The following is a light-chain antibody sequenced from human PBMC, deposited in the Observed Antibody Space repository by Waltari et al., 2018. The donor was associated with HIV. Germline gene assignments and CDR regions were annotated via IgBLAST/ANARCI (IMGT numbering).Light chain of an antibody. V-gene: IGLV2-11*01. Sequence: QSALTQPRSVSGSPGQSVTISCTGTSSDVGGYNYVSWYQQHPGKAPKLMIYDVSKRPSGVPDRFSGSKSGNTASLTISEDEADYYCCSYAGSYSVVFGGGTKLTVL. CDR2: DVS. CDR1: SSDVGGYNY. J-gene: IGLJ2*01. CDR3: CSYAGSYSVV.